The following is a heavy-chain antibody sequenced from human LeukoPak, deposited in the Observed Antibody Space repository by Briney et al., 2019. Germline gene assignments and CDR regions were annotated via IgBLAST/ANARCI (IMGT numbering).Heavy chain of an antibody. CDR2: INHSGRT. CDR3: AIYDFPQFDP. V-gene: IGHV4-34*01. CDR1: GGSLSGNY. J-gene: IGHJ5*02. D-gene: IGHD3-3*01. Sequence: SETLSLTCAVYGGSLSGNYGTWIRQSPGKGLEWIGEINHSGRTNYNPSLKSRVTISVDTSKNQFPLNLSSVTAADTAVYYCAIYDFPQFDPWGQGTLVTVSS.